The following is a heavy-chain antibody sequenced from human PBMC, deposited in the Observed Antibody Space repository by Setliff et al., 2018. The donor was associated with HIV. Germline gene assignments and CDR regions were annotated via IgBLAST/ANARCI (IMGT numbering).Heavy chain of an antibody. V-gene: IGHV1-18*01. CDR3: ARDWSYAPDY. Sequence: ASVKVSCKASGGTFSSYAISWVRQAPGQGLEWMGWISAYNGNTNYAQKLQGRVTMTTDTSTSTAYMELRSLRSDDTAVYYCARDWSYAPDYWGQGTLVTVSS. CDR2: ISAYNGNT. J-gene: IGHJ4*02. D-gene: IGHD2-8*02. CDR1: GGTFSSYA.